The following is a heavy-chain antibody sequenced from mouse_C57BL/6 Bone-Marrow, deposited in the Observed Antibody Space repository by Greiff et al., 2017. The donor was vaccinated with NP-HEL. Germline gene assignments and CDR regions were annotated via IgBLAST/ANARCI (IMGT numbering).Heavy chain of an antibody. CDR3: AKKSTTVVEGYVDD. CDR1: GYAFSSSW. V-gene: IGHV1-82*01. Sequence: QVQLQQSGPELVKPGASVKISCKASGYAFSSSWMHWVKQRPGKGLEWIGRIYPGDGDTNYTGKFKGKATLTADTSSSTAYMQLSSLTSEDTAVDFGAKKSTTVVEGYVDDWGKGTTVTVSS. D-gene: IGHD1-1*01. CDR2: IYPGDGDT. J-gene: IGHJ1*03.